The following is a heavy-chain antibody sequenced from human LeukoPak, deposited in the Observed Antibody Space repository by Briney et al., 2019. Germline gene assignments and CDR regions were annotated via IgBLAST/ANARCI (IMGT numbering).Heavy chain of an antibody. Sequence: GGSLRLSCAASGFTFSSYAMSWVRQAPGKGLVWVSRISGDEIWTSYADSVKGRFLISRDNAKDTLYLQMNSLRTEDTAVYYCAREYNSGPKQTDAFDIWGQGTMVTVSS. CDR2: ISGDEIWT. D-gene: IGHD3-22*01. J-gene: IGHJ3*02. CDR1: GFTFSSYA. CDR3: AREYNSGPKQTDAFDI. V-gene: IGHV3-74*01.